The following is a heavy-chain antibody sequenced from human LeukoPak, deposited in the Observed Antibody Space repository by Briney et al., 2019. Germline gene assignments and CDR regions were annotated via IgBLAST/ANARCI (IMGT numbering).Heavy chain of an antibody. Sequence: PRGSLRLSCAASGFTFSSYGMHWVRQAPGKGLEWVAVISYDGSNKYYADSVKGRFTISRDNSKNTLYLQMNSLRAEDTAVYYCAKSALYYGMDVWGQGTTVTVSS. CDR1: GFTFSSYG. V-gene: IGHV3-30*18. CDR2: ISYDGSNK. J-gene: IGHJ6*02. CDR3: AKSALYYGMDV.